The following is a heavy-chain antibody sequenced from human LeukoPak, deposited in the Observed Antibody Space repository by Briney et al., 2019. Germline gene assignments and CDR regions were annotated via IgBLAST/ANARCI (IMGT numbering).Heavy chain of an antibody. Sequence: GASVKVSCKASGYTSTIYGISCVRPAPGQGLGWMGWISAYNDNTNYAQKLQGRVTMTTDTSTSTAYMDLRSLRADDTAVYYCARTCSTSCPYWYFDLWGRGTLVTVSS. CDR2: ISAYNDNT. CDR3: ARTCSTSCPYWYFDL. CDR1: GYTSTIYG. V-gene: IGHV1-18*01. J-gene: IGHJ2*01. D-gene: IGHD2-2*01.